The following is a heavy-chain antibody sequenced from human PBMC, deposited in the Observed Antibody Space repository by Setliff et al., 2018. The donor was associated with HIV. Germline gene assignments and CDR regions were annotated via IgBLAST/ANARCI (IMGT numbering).Heavy chain of an antibody. J-gene: IGHJ4*02. D-gene: IGHD6-19*01. Sequence: PSETLSLTCTVSGGSISIGDYYWTWIRQHPGKGLEWIGYIHYSGSTNYNPSLKSRVTISVDTSKNQFSLKLTSVIAADTAVYYCATSTVAGLFDYWGQGALVTVSS. CDR2: IHYSGST. V-gene: IGHV4-31*03. CDR1: GGSISIGDYY. CDR3: ATSTVAGLFDY.